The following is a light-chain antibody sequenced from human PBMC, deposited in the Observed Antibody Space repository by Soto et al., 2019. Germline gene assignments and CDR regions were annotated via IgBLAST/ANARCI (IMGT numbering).Light chain of an antibody. V-gene: IGKV3-20*01. CDR3: QQYGHSPRT. CDR1: QSVRSNY. J-gene: IGKJ1*01. Sequence: EIVLTQSPGTLSLSPGERATLSCRASQSVRSNYLAWYQQKPGQAPRLLIYGASSRGTGLPDRFSGSASGADFTLTINRLEPEDFAVYYCQQYGHSPRTFGQGTKVEIK. CDR2: GAS.